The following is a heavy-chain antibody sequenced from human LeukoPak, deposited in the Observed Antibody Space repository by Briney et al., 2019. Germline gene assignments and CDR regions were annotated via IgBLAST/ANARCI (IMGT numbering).Heavy chain of an antibody. CDR1: GFTFGSYW. J-gene: IGHJ6*02. CDR2: IKQDGSKK. Sequence: GGSLRLSCAASGFTFGSYWMSWVRQAPGKGLAWVANIKQDGSKKYYVDSVKGRFTISRDNAKNSLYLQMNSLRAEDTAVYYCARVKGIAAAGTGYYYYYGMDVWGQGTTVTVSS. D-gene: IGHD6-13*01. V-gene: IGHV3-7*01. CDR3: ARVKGIAAAGTGYYYYYGMDV.